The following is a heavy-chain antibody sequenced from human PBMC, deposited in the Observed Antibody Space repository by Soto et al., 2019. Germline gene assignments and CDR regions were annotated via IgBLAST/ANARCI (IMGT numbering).Heavy chain of an antibody. D-gene: IGHD3-22*01. CDR2: IYYSGST. J-gene: IGHJ4*02. CDR1: GDSISSRGYY. V-gene: IGHV4-39*01. Sequence: SETLSLTCTVSGDSISSRGYYWAWIRQPPGKGLEWIGSIYYSGSTYYNPSHKSRVTISVDTSRIHFSLKLISVTAADTAVYYCARQSYDSSDYFDYWGQGTLVTVSS. CDR3: ARQSYDSSDYFDY.